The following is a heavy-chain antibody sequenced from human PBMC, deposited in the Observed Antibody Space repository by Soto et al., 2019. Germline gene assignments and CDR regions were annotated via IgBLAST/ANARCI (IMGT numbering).Heavy chain of an antibody. CDR1: GYTFTSYA. D-gene: IGHD2-2*01. CDR2: INAGNGNT. Sequence: QVQLVQSGAEVKKPGASVKVSCKASGYTFTSYAMHWVRQAPGQRLEWMGWINAGNGNTKYSQKFQGRVTITRDTSASTAYMGLSSLRSEDTAVYYCARGIVVVPPTGWTYYMDVWGKGTTVTVSS. CDR3: ARGIVVVPPTGWTYYMDV. J-gene: IGHJ6*03. V-gene: IGHV1-3*01.